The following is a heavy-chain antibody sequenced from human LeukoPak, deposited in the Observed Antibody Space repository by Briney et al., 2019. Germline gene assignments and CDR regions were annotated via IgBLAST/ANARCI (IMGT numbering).Heavy chain of an antibody. Sequence: GGSLRLSCAASGFTFGRHWMSWVRQAPGKGLEWVAHMNQGGSETTNVDSVKGRFTISRDNAKNSLYLQMNSLRAEDTAVYYCAELGITMIGGVWGKGTTVTISS. CDR3: AELGITMIGGV. CDR2: MNQGGSET. V-gene: IGHV3-7*01. D-gene: IGHD3-10*02. CDR1: GFTFGRHW. J-gene: IGHJ6*04.